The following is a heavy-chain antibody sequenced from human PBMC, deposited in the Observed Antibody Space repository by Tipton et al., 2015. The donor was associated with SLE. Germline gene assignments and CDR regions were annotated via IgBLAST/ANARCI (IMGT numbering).Heavy chain of an antibody. CDR1: GFTFSSYW. J-gene: IGHJ4*02. V-gene: IGHV3-7*03. D-gene: IGHD6-19*01. Sequence: SLRLSCAASGFTFSSYWMSWVRQAPGKGLEWVANIKQDGSEKYYVDSVKGRFTISRDNAKNSLYLQMNSLRAEDTAVYYCAVTVAAYPFDYWGQGTLVTVSS. CDR3: AVTVAAYPFDY. CDR2: IKQDGSEK.